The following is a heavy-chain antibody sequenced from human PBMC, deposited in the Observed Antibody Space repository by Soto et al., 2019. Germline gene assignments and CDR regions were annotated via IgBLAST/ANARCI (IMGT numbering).Heavy chain of an antibody. V-gene: IGHV4-59*01. J-gene: IGHJ6*02. CDR1: GGSISSYY. Sequence: PSETLSLTCTVSGGSISSYYWSWIRQPPGKGLEWIGYIYYSGSTNYNPSLKSRVTISVDTSKNQFSLKLSSVTAADTAVYYCASYGSGSYPLPHYYYGMDVWGQGTTVTVSS. CDR3: ASYGSGSYPLPHYYYGMDV. CDR2: IYYSGST. D-gene: IGHD3-10*01.